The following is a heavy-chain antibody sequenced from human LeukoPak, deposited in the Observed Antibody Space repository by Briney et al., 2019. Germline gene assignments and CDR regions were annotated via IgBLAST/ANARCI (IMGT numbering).Heavy chain of an antibody. J-gene: IGHJ4*02. CDR3: ARTSSKGQWLGTDY. D-gene: IGHD6-19*01. CDR2: INHSRST. CDR1: GGSFSGYY. V-gene: IGHV4-34*01. Sequence: PSETLSLTCAVYGGSFSGYYWSWIRQPPGKGLEWIGEINHSRSTNYNPSLKSRVTISVDTSKNQFSLKLSSVTAADTAVYYCARTSSKGQWLGTDYWGQGTLVTVSS.